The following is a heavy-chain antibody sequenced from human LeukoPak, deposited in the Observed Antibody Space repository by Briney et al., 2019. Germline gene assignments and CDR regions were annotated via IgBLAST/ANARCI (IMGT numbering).Heavy chain of an antibody. CDR1: GGSFTEYH. CDR2: INYTGRT. D-gene: IGHD5/OR15-5a*01. J-gene: IGHJ3*02. CDR3: ARERRVEVSARQTVAFDM. Sequence: NPSETLSLTCAVYGGSFTEYHWSWIRQPPGKSLEWIGEINYTGRTHYNPSLTSRVTISIDMSERQFSLRLTSMTAADTAVYYCARERRVEVSARQTVAFDMWAQGTMVIVSS. V-gene: IGHV4-34*01.